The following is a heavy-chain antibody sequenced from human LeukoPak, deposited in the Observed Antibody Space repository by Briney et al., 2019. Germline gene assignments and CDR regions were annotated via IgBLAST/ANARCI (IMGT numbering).Heavy chain of an antibody. D-gene: IGHD6-6*01. CDR2: INPNSGGT. CDR1: GYTVTVYY. J-gene: IGHJ5*02. CDR3: ETDPGAYSSSSRSFDP. Sequence: ASVKVSCKASGYTVTVYYMHWGRQSPGQGLEWMGWINPNSGGTNYAQKFQCRVTMTRDTSISTAYLELRRLRSDDTAVSYCETDPGAYSSSSRSFDPWGQGTLVTVSS. V-gene: IGHV1-2*02.